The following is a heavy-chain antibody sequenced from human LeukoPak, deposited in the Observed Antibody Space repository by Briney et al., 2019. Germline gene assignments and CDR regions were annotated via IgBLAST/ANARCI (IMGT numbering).Heavy chain of an antibody. CDR1: GFTFSSYA. CDR2: ISGSGGST. V-gene: IGHV3-23*01. D-gene: IGHD1-26*01. J-gene: IGHJ4*02. Sequence: GGSLRLSCTASGFTFSSYAMSWVRQAPGKGLEWVSAISGSGGSTYYADSVKGRFTISRDNSKNTLYLQMNSLRAEDTAVYYCAKTRVGATSYYFDYWGQGTLVTVSS. CDR3: AKTRVGATSYYFDY.